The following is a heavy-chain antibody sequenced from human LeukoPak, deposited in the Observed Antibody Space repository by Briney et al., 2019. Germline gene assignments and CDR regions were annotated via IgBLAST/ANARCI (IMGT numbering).Heavy chain of an antibody. CDR3: ARDRVVTAMFASVRYFDL. D-gene: IGHD2-21*02. Sequence: PGGSLRLSCAASGFTFSSYWRSWARQAPGKGLEWGANINKDGSEKYYVDSVKGRFTISRDNAKNSLYLQMNSLRAEDTAVYYCARDRVVTAMFASVRYFDLWGRGTLVTVSS. CDR1: GFTFSSYW. J-gene: IGHJ2*01. CDR2: INKDGSEK. V-gene: IGHV3-7*01.